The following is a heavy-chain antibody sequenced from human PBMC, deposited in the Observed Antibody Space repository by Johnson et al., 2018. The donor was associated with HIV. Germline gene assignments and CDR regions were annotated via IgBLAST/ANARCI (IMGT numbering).Heavy chain of an antibody. D-gene: IGHD1-1*01. CDR1: GFTFSSYG. J-gene: IGHJ3*02. V-gene: IGHV3-33*01. CDR3: ARGDGYRRAFDI. CDR2: IWYDGSNK. Sequence: QVQLVESGGGVVQPGRSLRLSCAASGFTFSSYGMHWVRQAPGKGLAWVAVIWYDGSNKYYADSVKGRFTISRDNSKNTLYLQMNSLRAEDTAVYYCARGDGYRRAFDIWGQGTMVTVSS.